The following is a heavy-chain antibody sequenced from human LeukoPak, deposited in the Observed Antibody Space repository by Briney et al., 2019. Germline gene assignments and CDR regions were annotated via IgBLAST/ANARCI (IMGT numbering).Heavy chain of an antibody. CDR1: GGSISSRSYH. J-gene: IGHJ5*02. Sequence: SETLSLTCTVSGGSISSRSYHWGWIRQPPGKGLEWIGSVFYSGSTYYNPSLKSRVTISVDTSKNQFSLKLSSVTAADTAVYYCAGGVYYGSGRPYNWFDPWGQGTLVTVSS. CDR3: AGGVYYGSGRPYNWFDP. D-gene: IGHD3-10*01. CDR2: VFYSGST. V-gene: IGHV4-39*01.